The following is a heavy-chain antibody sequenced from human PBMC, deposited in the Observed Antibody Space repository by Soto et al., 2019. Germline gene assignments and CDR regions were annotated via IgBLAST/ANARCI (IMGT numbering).Heavy chain of an antibody. V-gene: IGHV3-23*01. CDR2: ISGSGGST. J-gene: IGHJ4*02. Sequence: GGSLRLSCAASGFTFSSYAMSWVRQAPGKGLEWVSAISGSGGSTYYADSVKGRFTISRDNSKNTLYLQMNSLRAEDTAVYYCANLLLRYSSSSEFDYWGQGTLVTVSS. D-gene: IGHD6-6*01. CDR3: ANLLLRYSSSSEFDY. CDR1: GFTFSSYA.